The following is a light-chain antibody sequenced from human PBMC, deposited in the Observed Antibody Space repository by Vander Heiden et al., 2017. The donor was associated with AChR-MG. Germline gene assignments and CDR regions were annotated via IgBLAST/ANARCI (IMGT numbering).Light chain of an antibody. CDR1: QSVSSN. CDR2: GAS. V-gene: IGKV3-15*01. Sequence: EIVMTQSPATLSVSPGERATLSCRASQSVSSNLVWYQQKPGQAPRLLIYGASTRATGIPARFSGSGSGTEFTLTISSLQSEDFAVYYCQHENNWPRTFGQGTKLDIK. CDR3: QHENNWPRT. J-gene: IGKJ2*02.